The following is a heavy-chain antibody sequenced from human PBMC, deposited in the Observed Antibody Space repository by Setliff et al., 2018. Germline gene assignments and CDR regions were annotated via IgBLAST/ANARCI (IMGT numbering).Heavy chain of an antibody. CDR3: ARVGDYYDSSGRLDAFDI. J-gene: IGHJ3*02. Sequence: ASVKVSCKAFGYTFAKYGTSWVRQAPGQGLEWMGWISGYNGYTVYAQKLQGRVTLTTDTSTGTAYMELSSLRSEDTAVYYCARVGDYYDSSGRLDAFDIWGQGTMVT. V-gene: IGHV1-18*01. CDR1: GYTFAKYG. D-gene: IGHD3-22*01. CDR2: ISGYNGYT.